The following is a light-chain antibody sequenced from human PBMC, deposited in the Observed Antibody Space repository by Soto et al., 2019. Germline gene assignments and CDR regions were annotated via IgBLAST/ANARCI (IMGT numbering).Light chain of an antibody. Sequence: DIVMTQSPDSLAVSLGERATINCKSNQSVLYSSNNKNYLAWYQQKPGQPPKLLIYWASTRESGVPDRFSGSGSGTDFTLTISSLQAEDVAAYYCQQYYSTPITFGQGTRLEIK. J-gene: IGKJ5*01. CDR1: QSVLYSSNNKNY. CDR3: QQYYSTPIT. CDR2: WAS. V-gene: IGKV4-1*01.